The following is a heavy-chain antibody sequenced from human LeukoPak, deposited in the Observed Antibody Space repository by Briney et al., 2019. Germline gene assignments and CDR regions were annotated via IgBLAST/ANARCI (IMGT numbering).Heavy chain of an antibody. CDR1: GGSFSGYY. CDR3: ARGSNSGYTY. Sequence: KPSETLSRTCAVYGGSFSGYYWSWIRQPPGKGLEWIGEINHSGSTNYNPSLKSRVTISVDTSKNQFSLRLSSVTAADTAVYYCARGSNSGYTYWGQGTLVTVSS. D-gene: IGHD3-22*01. CDR2: INHSGST. J-gene: IGHJ4*02. V-gene: IGHV4-34*01.